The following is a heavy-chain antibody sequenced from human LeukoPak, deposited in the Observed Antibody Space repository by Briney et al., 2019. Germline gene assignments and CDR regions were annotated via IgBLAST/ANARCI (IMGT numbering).Heavy chain of an antibody. D-gene: IGHD6-13*01. Sequence: PGGSLRLSRAASGFTFSSYSMNWVRQAPGKGLEWVSSISSSSSYIYYADSVKGRFTISRDNAKNSLYLQMNSLRAEDTAVYYCARSPRVAAASRYFDYWGQGTLVTVSS. CDR2: ISSSSSYI. CDR1: GFTFSSYS. J-gene: IGHJ4*02. V-gene: IGHV3-21*01. CDR3: ARSPRVAAASRYFDY.